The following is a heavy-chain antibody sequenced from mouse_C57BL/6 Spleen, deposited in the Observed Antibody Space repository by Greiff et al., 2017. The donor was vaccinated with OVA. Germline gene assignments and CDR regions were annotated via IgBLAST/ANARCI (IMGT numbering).Heavy chain of an antibody. V-gene: IGHV5-16*01. J-gene: IGHJ1*03. CDR2: INYDGSST. D-gene: IGHD1-2*01. Sequence: EVQRVESEGGLVQPGSSMKLSCTASGFTFSDYYMAWVRQVPEKGLEWVANINYDGSSTYYLDSLKSRFIISRDNAKNILYLQMSSLKSEDTATYYCARSPLLRYWYFDVWGTGTTVTVSS. CDR1: GFTFSDYY. CDR3: ARSPLLRYWYFDV.